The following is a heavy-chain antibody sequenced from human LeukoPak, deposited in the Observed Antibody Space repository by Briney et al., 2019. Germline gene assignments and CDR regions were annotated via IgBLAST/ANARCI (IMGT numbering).Heavy chain of an antibody. CDR3: AYAQAVRGVLVY. D-gene: IGHD3-10*01. J-gene: IGHJ4*02. Sequence: GGSLRLSCAASGFTFSSYAMSWVRQAPGKGLEWVSAISGSDGSTYYADSVKGRFTISRDNSKNTLYLQVNSLRAEDTAVYYCAYAQAVRGVLVYWGQGALVTVSS. CDR2: ISGSDGST. CDR1: GFTFSSYA. V-gene: IGHV3-23*01.